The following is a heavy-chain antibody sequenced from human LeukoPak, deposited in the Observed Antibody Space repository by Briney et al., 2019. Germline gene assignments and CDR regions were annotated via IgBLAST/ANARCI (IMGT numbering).Heavy chain of an antibody. D-gene: IGHD2-2*02. Sequence: GGSLRLSCAASGFTFSSYAMSWVRQAPGKGLEWVSAISGSGGITYYADSVKGRFTISRDNSKNTLYLQMNSLRAEDTAVYYCAKASRRHCGSSSCYTLDYWGQGTLVTVSS. CDR2: ISGSGGIT. CDR3: AKASRRHCGSSSCYTLDY. CDR1: GFTFSSYA. V-gene: IGHV3-23*01. J-gene: IGHJ4*02.